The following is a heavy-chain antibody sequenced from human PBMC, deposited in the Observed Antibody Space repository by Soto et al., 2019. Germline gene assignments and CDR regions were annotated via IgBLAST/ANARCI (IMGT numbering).Heavy chain of an antibody. Sequence: ASVKVSCKASGYTFTSYGISWVRQAPGQGLEWMGWISAYNGNTNYAQKLQGRVTMTTDTSTSTAYMELRSLRSDDTAVYYCARVYYYDSSGYLFPFDYWGQGTLVTLSS. V-gene: IGHV1-18*01. D-gene: IGHD3-22*01. CDR1: GYTFTSYG. J-gene: IGHJ4*02. CDR3: ARVYYYDSSGYLFPFDY. CDR2: ISAYNGNT.